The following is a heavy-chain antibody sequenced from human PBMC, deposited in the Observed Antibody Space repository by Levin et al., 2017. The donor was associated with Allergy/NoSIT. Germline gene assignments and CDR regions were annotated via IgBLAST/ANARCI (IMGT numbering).Heavy chain of an antibody. D-gene: IGHD2-15*01. V-gene: IGHV1-2*02. J-gene: IGHJ4*01. CDR3: ARVVAAPSGFDY. CDR1: GYTFTGYF. Sequence: ASVKVSCKASGYTFTGYFMHWVRQAPGQGLEWMGWINPYSGATNYAQKFQGRVTMTRDTSTAYMELSRLRSDDTAVYYCARVVAAPSGFDYWGQGTLVTVSS. CDR2: INPYSGAT.